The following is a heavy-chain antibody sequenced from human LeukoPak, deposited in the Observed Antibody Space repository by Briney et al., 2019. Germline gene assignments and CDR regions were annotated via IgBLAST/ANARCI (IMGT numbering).Heavy chain of an antibody. CDR3: AKDPWGDYYDSSGYYDWFDP. D-gene: IGHD3-22*01. CDR1: GFTFSSYA. Sequence: GGSLRLSCAASGFTFSSYAMSWVRQAPGKGLEWVSAVSGSGVSTYYADSVKGRFTVSRDNSKNTLYLQMTSLKAEDTAVYYCAKDPWGDYYDSSGYYDWFDPWGQGTLVTVSS. J-gene: IGHJ5*02. CDR2: VSGSGVST. V-gene: IGHV3-23*01.